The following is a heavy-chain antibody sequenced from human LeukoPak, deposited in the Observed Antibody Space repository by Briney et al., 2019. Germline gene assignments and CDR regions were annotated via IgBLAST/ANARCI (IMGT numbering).Heavy chain of an antibody. J-gene: IGHJ4*02. CDR3: ARDGGYSSGSTYFDY. V-gene: IGHV3-7*03. CDR2: IKQDGSEK. Sequence: GGSLRLSCAASGFIFSSYWMSWVRQAPGKGLEWVANIKQDGSEKYYVDSVKGRFTISRDNAKNSLYLQMNSLRAEDTAVYYCARDGGYSSGSTYFDYWGQGTLVTVSS. D-gene: IGHD6-19*01. CDR1: GFIFSSYW.